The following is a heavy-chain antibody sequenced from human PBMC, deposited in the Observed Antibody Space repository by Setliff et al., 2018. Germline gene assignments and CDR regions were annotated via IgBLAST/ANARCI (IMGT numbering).Heavy chain of an antibody. Sequence: SETLSLTCTVSGLSLSSTTYYWAWVRQPPGKGLEWIGSVPYFGSGYYNPSLRGRVATSLDTSRNQFSLKLTSVTAADTAVYYCRLWSHSYRNDYWGQGTVVTVSS. D-gene: IGHD3-16*02. CDR3: RLWSHSYRNDY. CDR2: VPYFGSG. V-gene: IGHV4-39*07. J-gene: IGHJ4*02. CDR1: GLSLSSTTYY.